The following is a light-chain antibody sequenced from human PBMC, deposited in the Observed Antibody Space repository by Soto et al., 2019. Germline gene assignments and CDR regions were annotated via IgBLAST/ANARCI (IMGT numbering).Light chain of an antibody. CDR3: QQLKSYPRT. V-gene: IGKV3D-20*02. J-gene: IGKJ3*01. CDR1: QSVNSRY. CDR2: AAS. Sequence: EIVLTQSPGTLSLSPGEIATLSCRASQSVNSRYLAWYQQKPGQAPRLLIYAASSRATGIPDRFSGSGSGTDFTLTISRLEPEDFATYYCQQLKSYPRTFGPGTKVEIK.